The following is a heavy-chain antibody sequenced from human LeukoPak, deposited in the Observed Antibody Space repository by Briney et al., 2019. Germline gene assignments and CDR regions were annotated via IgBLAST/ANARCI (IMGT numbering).Heavy chain of an antibody. CDR3: AKVSGYSYGRLDY. CDR1: GFNFRNHA. J-gene: IGHJ4*02. V-gene: IGHV3-23*01. Sequence: GGSLRLSCAASGFNFRNHAMSWVRQAPGKGLEWVSAISGSGDNTYYVDSVKGRFTISRDNSKNTVYLQMNSLRDEDTAVYYCAKVSGYSYGRLDYWGQGTLVTVSS. CDR2: ISGSGDNT. D-gene: IGHD5-18*01.